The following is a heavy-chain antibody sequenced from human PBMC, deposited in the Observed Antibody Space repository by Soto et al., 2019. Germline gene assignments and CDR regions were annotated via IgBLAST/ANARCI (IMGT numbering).Heavy chain of an antibody. V-gene: IGHV1-2*02. CDR1: GYTFTGYY. CDR2: INPNSGDT. D-gene: IGHD4-17*01. CDR3: ARGVGRPRRSNCQHYGLGL. J-gene: IGHJ6*02. Sequence: QVQLVQSGAEVKKPGASVRVSCKASGYTFTGYYIFWVRQAPGQGFEWMGWINPNSGDTDFAQKFHGKGTKARETALNNVLIEGDRVNSDHPGVYFCARGVGRPRRSNCQHYGLGLWGQGTTVNVS.